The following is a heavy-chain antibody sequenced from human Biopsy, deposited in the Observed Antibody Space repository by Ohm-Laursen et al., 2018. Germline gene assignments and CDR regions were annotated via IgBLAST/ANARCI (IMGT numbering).Heavy chain of an antibody. Sequence: SLRLSCSASGFPFHHYALYWVRQAPRKGLVWVSVFNAPCGKTYYADSVKGRFTISRDTSKITLYLQMHSLRAEDTAIYYCSKADVFGTMRGANWFEAWGQGTLVTVSS. J-gene: IGHJ5*02. V-gene: IGHV3-23*01. CDR1: GFPFHHYA. D-gene: IGHD3-22*01. CDR3: SKADVFGTMRGANWFEA. CDR2: FNAPCGKT.